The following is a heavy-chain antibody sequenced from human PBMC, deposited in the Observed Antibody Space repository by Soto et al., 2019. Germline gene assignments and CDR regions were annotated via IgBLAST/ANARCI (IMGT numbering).Heavy chain of an antibody. J-gene: IGHJ5*02. CDR2: INSDGSST. CDR3: PSLVVPAVSRWFDP. V-gene: IGHV3-74*01. Sequence: QPGGSLRLSCAASGFTFSSYWMHWVRQAPGKGLVWVSRINSDGSSTSYADSVKGRFTISRDNAKNTLYLQMNSLRAEDTAVYYCPSLVVPAVSRWFDPWGQGNLLTVSS. D-gene: IGHD2-2*01. CDR1: GFTFSSYW.